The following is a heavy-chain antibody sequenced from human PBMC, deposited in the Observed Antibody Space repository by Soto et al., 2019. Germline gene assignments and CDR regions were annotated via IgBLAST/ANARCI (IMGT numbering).Heavy chain of an antibody. J-gene: IGHJ6*03. CDR2: TYYRSRWYN. D-gene: IGHD1-7*01. Sequence: PSQTLSLTCAISGDSVSSNSAAWNWIRQSPSRGLEWLGRTYYRSRWYNDYAVSVKSRITVNPDTSKNQFSLHLNSVTPEDTAVYYCAGTTSHQWYYMDVWGKGTTVTVSS. CDR3: AGTTSHQWYYMDV. CDR1: GDSVSSNSAA. V-gene: IGHV6-1*01.